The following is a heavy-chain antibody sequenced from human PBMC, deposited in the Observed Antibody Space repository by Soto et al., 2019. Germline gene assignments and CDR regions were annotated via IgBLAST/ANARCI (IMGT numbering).Heavy chain of an antibody. CDR2: ISYDGSNK. Sequence: QVQLVESGGGVVQPGRSLRLSCAASGFTFSSYAMHWVRQAPGKGLEWVAVISYDGSNKYYADSVKGRFTISRDNSKNTLYLQMNSLRAEDTAVYYCARVGAVTTLSIDWYFDLWGRGTLVTVSS. CDR3: ARVGAVTTLSIDWYFDL. D-gene: IGHD4-17*01. J-gene: IGHJ2*01. V-gene: IGHV3-30-3*01. CDR1: GFTFSSYA.